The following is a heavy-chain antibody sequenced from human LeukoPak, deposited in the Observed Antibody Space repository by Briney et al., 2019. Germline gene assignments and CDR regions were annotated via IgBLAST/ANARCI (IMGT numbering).Heavy chain of an antibody. CDR1: GDSVSSNSAA. J-gene: IGHJ4*02. D-gene: IGHD3-16*02. Sequence: SQTLSLTCAISGDSVSSNSAAWYWMRQSPSRGLQWLGRTYYRSKWYNDYAVSVKGRIVINPDTSRNQFSLQLNSVTPEDTAVYYCARSLIGVVRLGELSLPGLDYWGQGTLVTVSP. CDR3: ARSLIGVVRLGELSLPGLDY. V-gene: IGHV6-1*01. CDR2: TYYRSKWYN.